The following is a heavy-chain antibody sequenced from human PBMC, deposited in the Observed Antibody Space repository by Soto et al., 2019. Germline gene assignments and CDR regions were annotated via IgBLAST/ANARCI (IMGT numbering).Heavy chain of an antibody. V-gene: IGHV4-4*02. J-gene: IGHJ4*02. Sequence: SETLSLTCAVSGASIRSNNRWSWVRQPPGKGLEWIGETFHSGSTNYNPSLKTRLTISVDKSKNQFSLNLSSVSAADTAVYYCARVYSGSYSDSWGRGTLVTVST. D-gene: IGHD1-26*01. CDR3: ARVYSGSYSDS. CDR2: TFHSGST. CDR1: GASIRSNNR.